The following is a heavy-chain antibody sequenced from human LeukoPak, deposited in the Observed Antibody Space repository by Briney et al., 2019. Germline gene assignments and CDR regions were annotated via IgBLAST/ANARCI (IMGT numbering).Heavy chain of an antibody. Sequence: PGGSLRLSCVAYGFTFSMQWMRWVRQLPGKGLEWLANIKEDGSAKYYVDSVKGRFTISRDNDKKSLYLQMDILRAEDSAVYYCACGYLDDFWSGHFWGQGTQVTVSS. CDR3: ACGYLDDFWSGHF. D-gene: IGHD3-3*01. V-gene: IGHV3-7*01. CDR1: GFTFSMQW. CDR2: IKEDGSAK. J-gene: IGHJ4*02.